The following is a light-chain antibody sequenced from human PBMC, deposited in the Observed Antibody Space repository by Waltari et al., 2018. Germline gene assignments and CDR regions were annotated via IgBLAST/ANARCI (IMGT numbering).Light chain of an antibody. Sequence: DIVMTQSPDSLAVSLGERATINCKSSQSVFHTNSKNDLAWNQQKPGQPPKLLIYWASTRESGVPDRFSGSGSGTDFTLAISSLQAEDVAVYYCQQYYSTPNTFGQGTQVEIK. J-gene: IGKJ2*01. CDR1: QSVFHTNSKND. CDR3: QQYYSTPNT. CDR2: WAS. V-gene: IGKV4-1*01.